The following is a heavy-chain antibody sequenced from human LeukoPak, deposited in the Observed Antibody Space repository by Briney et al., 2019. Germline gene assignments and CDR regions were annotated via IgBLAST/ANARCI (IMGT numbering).Heavy chain of an antibody. Sequence: ASVKVSCKASGGTFSSYAISWVRQAPGQGLEWMGGIIPIFGTANYAQKFQGRVTITADESTSTAYMELSSLRSEDTAVYYCARSKDIVVVVAASFDYWVQGTLVTVSS. D-gene: IGHD2-15*01. J-gene: IGHJ4*02. V-gene: IGHV1-69*13. CDR2: IIPIFGTA. CDR3: ARSKDIVVVVAASFDY. CDR1: GGTFSSYA.